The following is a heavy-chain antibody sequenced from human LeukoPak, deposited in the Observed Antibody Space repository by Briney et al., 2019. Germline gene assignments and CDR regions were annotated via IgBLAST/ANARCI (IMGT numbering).Heavy chain of an antibody. J-gene: IGHJ5*02. CDR2: IFYSGST. Sequence: SETLSLTCTVSGGSITTSNYYWGWIRQPPGKGLEWIGNIFYSGSTYYSPSLKSRVTISLDTSKSQFSLKLSSVTAADTAVYYCARDPGPPRLYGDYLHNWFDPWGQGTLVTVSS. D-gene: IGHD4-17*01. CDR1: GGSITTSNYY. V-gene: IGHV4-39*07. CDR3: ARDPGPPRLYGDYLHNWFDP.